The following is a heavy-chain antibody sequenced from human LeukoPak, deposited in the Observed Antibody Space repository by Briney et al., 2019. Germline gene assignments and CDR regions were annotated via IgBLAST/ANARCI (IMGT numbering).Heavy chain of an antibody. CDR2: ISAYNGNT. D-gene: IGHD1/OR15-1a*01. V-gene: IGHV1-18*01. Sequence: ASVKVSCKASGYTFTSYGISWVRQAPGQGLEWMGWISAYNGNTNYAQKLQGRVTMTTDTSTSTAYMELRSLRSDDTAVYYCARVRTHDYLLTEVGTFDYWGQGTLVTVSS. CDR1: GYTFTSYG. CDR3: ARVRTHDYLLTEVGTFDY. J-gene: IGHJ4*02.